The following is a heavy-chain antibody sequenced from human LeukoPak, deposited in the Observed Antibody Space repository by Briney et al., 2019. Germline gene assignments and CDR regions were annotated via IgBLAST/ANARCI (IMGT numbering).Heavy chain of an antibody. CDR2: IYPGDSDT. CDR3: ARHLDTAMATRYYGMDV. J-gene: IGHJ6*02. D-gene: IGHD5-18*01. Sequence: GESLKISYKGSGYSFTTYWIGRVRQMPGKGLEWMGIIYPGDSDTRYSPSFQGQVTISADKSISTAYLQWSSLKASDTAMYYCARHLDTAMATRYYGMDVWGQGTTVTVSS. V-gene: IGHV5-51*01. CDR1: GYSFTTYW.